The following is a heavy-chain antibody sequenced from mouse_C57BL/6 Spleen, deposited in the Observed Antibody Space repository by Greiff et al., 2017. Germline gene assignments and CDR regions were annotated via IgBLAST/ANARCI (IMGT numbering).Heavy chain of an antibody. V-gene: IGHV3-6*01. D-gene: IGHD2-4*01. Sequence: ESGPGLVKPSQSLSLTCSVTGYSITSGYYWNWIRQFPGNKLEWMGYISYDGSNNYNPSLKNRISITRDTSKNQFFLKLNSVTTEDTATYYCARGDYDYEGFAYWGQGTLVTVSA. CDR1: GYSITSGYY. J-gene: IGHJ3*01. CDR2: ISYDGSN. CDR3: ARGDYDYEGFAY.